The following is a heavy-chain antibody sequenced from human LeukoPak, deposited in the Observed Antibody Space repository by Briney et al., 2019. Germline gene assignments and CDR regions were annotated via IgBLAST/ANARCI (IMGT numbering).Heavy chain of an antibody. CDR3: ARAISDSTGYYAYYFDS. D-gene: IGHD3-22*01. CDR2: MNPNSGNS. CDR1: GYTFTRND. J-gene: IGHJ4*02. V-gene: IGHV1-8*03. Sequence: ASVKVSCKASGYTFTRNDINWVRQATGQGLEWMGWMNPNSGNSGYAQKFQGRVTITRDNSISTAYMELNSLTSEDTAVYYCARAISDSTGYYAYYFDSWGQGTLVTVSS.